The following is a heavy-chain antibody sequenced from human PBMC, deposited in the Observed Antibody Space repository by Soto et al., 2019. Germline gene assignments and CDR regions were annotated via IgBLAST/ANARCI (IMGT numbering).Heavy chain of an antibody. J-gene: IGHJ6*02. V-gene: IGHV3-23*01. CDR1: TFTFSSDG. D-gene: IGHD3-10*01. CDR3: AKGYRITMVRGVIITDYYGMDV. CDR2: ISASGGST. Sequence: PGGSLRLSCAASTFTFSSDGMSWVRQAPGKGLEWVSSISASGGSTYYADSVKGRFTISRDNSKNTLYLQMNSLRAEDTAVYYCAKGYRITMVRGVIITDYYGMDVWGQGTTVTVSS.